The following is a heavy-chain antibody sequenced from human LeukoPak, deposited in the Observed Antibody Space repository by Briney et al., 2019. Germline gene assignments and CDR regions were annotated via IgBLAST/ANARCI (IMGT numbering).Heavy chain of an antibody. Sequence: GGSLRVSCGASGFTLSNYCMTWVRQDPGKGLEWVINISQDGSGKNYADSVEGRFTISRDNAKNSLYLQMNSLRAEDTAVYYCARGTWGLDYWGQGTLVTVSS. CDR2: ISQDGSGK. D-gene: IGHD7-27*01. CDR1: GFTLSNYC. CDR3: ARGTWGLDY. J-gene: IGHJ4*02. V-gene: IGHV3-7*03.